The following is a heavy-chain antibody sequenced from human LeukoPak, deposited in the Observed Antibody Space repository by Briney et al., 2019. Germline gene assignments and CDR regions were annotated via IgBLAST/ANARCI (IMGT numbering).Heavy chain of an antibody. CDR3: ARDRFYYDTSGLTHDAFDI. CDR1: GGSISVSSYY. D-gene: IGHD3-22*01. Sequence: PSETLSLTCTVSGGSISVSSYYWGWIRQPPGKGLEWIASIYYSGSTYYNPSLKSRVTISVDTSKNQFSLKLSSVTAADTAIYYCARDRFYYDTSGLTHDAFDIWGQGTMVTVSS. CDR2: IYYSGST. J-gene: IGHJ3*02. V-gene: IGHV4-39*01.